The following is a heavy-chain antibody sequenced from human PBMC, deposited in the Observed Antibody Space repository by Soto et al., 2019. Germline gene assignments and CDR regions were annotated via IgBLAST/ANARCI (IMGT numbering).Heavy chain of an antibody. CDR2: IYYSGST. V-gene: IGHV4-59*01. Sequence: PSESLSLASTVSGGSISTYYWGWIRQPPGKGLEWIGYIYYSGSTSYNPSLKSRVTISVDTSKNQFSLKLRPVTAADTAVYYCASDRSSGWNQGYGMDVWGQGTTVTVSS. CDR3: ASDRSSGWNQGYGMDV. J-gene: IGHJ6*02. D-gene: IGHD6-19*01. CDR1: GGSISTYY.